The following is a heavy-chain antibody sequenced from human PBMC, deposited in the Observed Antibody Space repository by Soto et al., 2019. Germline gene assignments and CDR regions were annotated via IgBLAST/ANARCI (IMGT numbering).Heavy chain of an antibody. CDR1: GFTFSSYA. J-gene: IGHJ4*02. Sequence: GGTLRRSXAAYGFTFSSYAMSWFRQAPGKGLEWVSVVGGSASMTYYADSVKGRFTSSRDNSKNTLSLQMNSLRADDTAVYYCAKGFWAVAGTRYFDYWGQGTLVTVSS. V-gene: IGHV3-23*01. D-gene: IGHD6-19*01. CDR2: VGGSASMT. CDR3: AKGFWAVAGTRYFDY.